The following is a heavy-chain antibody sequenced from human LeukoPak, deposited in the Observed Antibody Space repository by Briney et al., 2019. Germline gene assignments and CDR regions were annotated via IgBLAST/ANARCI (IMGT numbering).Heavy chain of an antibody. J-gene: IGHJ6*03. CDR3: ARDGVTMVRGVKVLDYYYYYMDV. Sequence: PGGSLRLSCAASGFTFSGYEMNWVRQAPGKGLEWVSYISSSGSTIYYADSVKGRFTISRDNAKNSLYLQMNSLRAEDTAVYYCARDGVTMVRGVKVLDYYYYYMDVWGKGTTVTISS. CDR1: GFTFSGYE. CDR2: ISSSGSTI. V-gene: IGHV3-48*03. D-gene: IGHD3-10*01.